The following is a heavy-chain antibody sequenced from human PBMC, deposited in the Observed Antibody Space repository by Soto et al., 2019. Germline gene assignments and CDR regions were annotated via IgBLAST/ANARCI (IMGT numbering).Heavy chain of an antibody. CDR1: GFTFTSPA. D-gene: IGHD3-22*01. J-gene: IGHJ4*02. V-gene: IGHV1-58*01. CDR2: IVVGSGNT. CDR3: AAYDSIAWKFDY. Sequence: SVKVSCKASGFTFTSPAVQWVRQARGQRLEWIGWIVVGSGNTNYAQKFQERVTITRDMSTSTAYMELSSLRSEDTAVYYCAAYDSIAWKFDYWGQGTLVTV.